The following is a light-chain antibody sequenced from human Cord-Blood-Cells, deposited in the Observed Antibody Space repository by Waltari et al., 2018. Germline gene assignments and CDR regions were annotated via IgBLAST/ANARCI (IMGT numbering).Light chain of an antibody. Sequence: QSITISCTGTSSDVGGYNYVSWYQQHPGKAPKLMIYDVSKRPSGVSNRFSGSKSGNTASLTISGLQAEDEADYYCSSYTSSSTNWVFGGGTKLTVL. V-gene: IGLV2-14*04. J-gene: IGLJ3*02. CDR3: SSYTSSSTNWV. CDR1: SSDVGGYNY. CDR2: DVS.